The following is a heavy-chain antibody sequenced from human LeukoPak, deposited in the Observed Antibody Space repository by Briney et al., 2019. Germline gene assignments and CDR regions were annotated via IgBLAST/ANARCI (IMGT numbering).Heavy chain of an antibody. Sequence: SGGSLRLSCAASGFTFRNYVIHWVRQAPGKGLEWVAVTSSDLNVKLYADSVKGRFTISRDNSKNTLYLQMNSLRAEDTAVYYCARDREYCSSTSCSALGYWGQGTLVTVSS. D-gene: IGHD2-2*01. V-gene: IGHV3-30-3*01. J-gene: IGHJ4*02. CDR1: GFTFRNYV. CDR3: ARDREYCSSTSCSALGY. CDR2: TSSDLNVK.